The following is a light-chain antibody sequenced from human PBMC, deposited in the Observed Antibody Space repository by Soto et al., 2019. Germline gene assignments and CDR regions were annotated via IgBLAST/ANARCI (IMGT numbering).Light chain of an antibody. CDR3: QQYYSYPLT. CDR2: AAS. V-gene: IGKV1-8*01. J-gene: IGKJ1*01. Sequence: AIRMTQPPSSFSASTGDRVTITCRASQGISSYLAWYQQKPGKAPKLLIYAASTLQSGVPSRFSGIGSGTDFTLTISCLQSEDFATYYCQQYYSYPLTFGQGTKVEIK. CDR1: QGISSY.